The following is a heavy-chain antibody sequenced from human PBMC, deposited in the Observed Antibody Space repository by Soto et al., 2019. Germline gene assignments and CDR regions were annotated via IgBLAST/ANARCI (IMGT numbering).Heavy chain of an antibody. CDR3: ASLVTDNGFGI. V-gene: IGHV1-46*02. D-gene: IGHD2-21*02. J-gene: IGHJ3*02. CDR1: SKS. Sequence: SKSRQWAQQATGQGLEWMGIINPSGGSTSYAQKFQGRVTMTRDTSTSTVYMELSSLRSEYSAVYYCASLVTDNGFGIWVHGTLVIVFS. CDR2: INPSGGST.